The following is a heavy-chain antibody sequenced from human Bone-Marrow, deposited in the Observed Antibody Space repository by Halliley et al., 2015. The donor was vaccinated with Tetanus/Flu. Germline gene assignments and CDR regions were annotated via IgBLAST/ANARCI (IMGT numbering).Heavy chain of an antibody. Sequence: SLRLSCAASGFTLSDYTMHWVRQPPGKGLEYVSAINTQGGSTYYANSVEGRFTISRDNSKKTVYLQMGSLRAEDMAVYYWARGGTYNYGSGSYPHDYFGMGVWGQGTTVTVYS. CDR3: ARGGTYNYGSGSYPHDYFGMGV. D-gene: IGHD3-10*01. CDR1: GFTLSDYT. J-gene: IGHJ6*02. V-gene: IGHV3-64*01. CDR2: INTQGGST.